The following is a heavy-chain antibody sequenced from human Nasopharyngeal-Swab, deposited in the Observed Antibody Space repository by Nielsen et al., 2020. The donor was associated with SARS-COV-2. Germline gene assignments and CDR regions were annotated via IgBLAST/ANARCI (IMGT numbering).Heavy chain of an antibody. CDR2: IYYSGST. CDR1: GGSFSSYY. V-gene: IGHV4-59*01. J-gene: IGHJ6*02. CDR3: ARDMVDDYGDAGPSYYYYGMDV. Sequence: GSLRLSCAVYGGSFSSYYWSWIRQPPGKGLEWIGYIYYSGSTNYNPSLKSRVTISVDTSKNQFSLKLSSVTAADTAVYYCARDMVDDYGDAGPSYYYYGMDVWGQGTTVTVSS. D-gene: IGHD4-17*01.